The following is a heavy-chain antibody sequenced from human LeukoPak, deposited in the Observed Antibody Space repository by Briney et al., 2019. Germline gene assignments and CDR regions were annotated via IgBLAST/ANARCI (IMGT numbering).Heavy chain of an antibody. CDR2: ISGSGGST. J-gene: IGHJ4*02. CDR1: GFTFSIYA. CDR3: AKGLHSGSYFYFDY. Sequence: GGSLRLSCAASGFTFSIYAMSWVRQAPGKGLEWVSAISGSGGSTYYADSVKGRFTISRDNSKNTLYLQMNSLRAEDTAVYYCAKGLHSGSYFYFDYWGQGTLVTVSS. D-gene: IGHD3-10*01. V-gene: IGHV3-23*01.